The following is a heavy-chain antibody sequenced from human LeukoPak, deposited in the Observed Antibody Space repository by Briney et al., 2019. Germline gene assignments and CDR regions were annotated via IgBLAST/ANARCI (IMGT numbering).Heavy chain of an antibody. CDR3: AHRQGFGYYDSSGYYYDY. CDR1: GFSLSTSGVG. V-gene: IGHV2-5*01. D-gene: IGHD3-22*01. J-gene: IGHJ4*02. Sequence: SGRRLVNPTQTLTLTCTFSGFSLSTSGVGVGWIRQPPGMALVWLAQIYWNDDKRYSPSLKSRLTITKDTSKNQVVLTMTNMDPVDTATYYCAHRQGFGYYDSSGYYYDYWGQGTLVTVSS. CDR2: IYWNDDK.